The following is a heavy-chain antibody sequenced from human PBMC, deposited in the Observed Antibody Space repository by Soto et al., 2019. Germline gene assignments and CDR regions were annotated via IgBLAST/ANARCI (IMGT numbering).Heavy chain of an antibody. CDR2: INHSGST. J-gene: IGHJ4*02. V-gene: IGHV4-34*01. CDR3: ARGGHYYGSGSPSLY. CDR1: GGSFSGYY. D-gene: IGHD3-10*01. Sequence: QVQLQQWGAGLLKPSETLSLTCAVYGGSFSGYYWSWIRQPPGKGLEWIGEINHSGSTNYNQSLKSRVTISVDTAKNQFSLKLSSVTAADTAVYYCARGGHYYGSGSPSLYWGQGTLVTVSS.